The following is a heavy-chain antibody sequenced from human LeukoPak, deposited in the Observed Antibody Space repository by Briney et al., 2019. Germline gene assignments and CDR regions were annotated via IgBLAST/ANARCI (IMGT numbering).Heavy chain of an antibody. Sequence: ASVKVSCKASGYTFTGYYMHWVRQAPGQGPEWMGWINPNSGGTNYAQKFQGRVTMTRDTSISTAYMELSRLRSDDTAVYYRARDRGYCSSTSCSKYYDFWSGYLYFQHWGQGTLVTVSS. CDR3: ARDRGYCSSTSCSKYYDFWSGYLYFQH. J-gene: IGHJ1*01. CDR2: INPNSGGT. D-gene: IGHD2-2*01. CDR1: GYTFTGYY. V-gene: IGHV1-2*02.